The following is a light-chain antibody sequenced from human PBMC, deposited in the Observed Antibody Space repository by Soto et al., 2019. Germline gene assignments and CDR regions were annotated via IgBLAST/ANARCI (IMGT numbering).Light chain of an antibody. J-gene: IGLJ1*01. V-gene: IGLV2-14*01. Sequence: QSALTQPASVSGSPGQSITISCTGTSSDVGGYNYVSWYQQHPGKAPKLMFYDVSNRPSGVSNRFSGSKSGNTASLTISGLQAEDEADYYCSSYTGSTTYVFGIGTQLTVL. CDR2: DVS. CDR3: SSYTGSTTYV. CDR1: SSDVGGYNY.